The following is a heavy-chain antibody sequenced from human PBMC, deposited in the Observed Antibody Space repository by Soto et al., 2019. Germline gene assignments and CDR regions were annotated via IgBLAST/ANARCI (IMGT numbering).Heavy chain of an antibody. V-gene: IGHV1-69*06. J-gene: IGHJ5*02. D-gene: IGHD6-13*01. CDR2: IIPIFGTA. CDR1: GGTFSSYA. CDR3: ASTQNIAAAGGWLDP. Sequence: SVMVSCPAAGGTFSSYAISWVRQAPGQGLEWMVGIIPIFGTANYAQKFQGRVTIAADKSTSTAYMELSSMRSEDTAVYYCASTQNIAAAGGWLDPWGQGTLVTVSS.